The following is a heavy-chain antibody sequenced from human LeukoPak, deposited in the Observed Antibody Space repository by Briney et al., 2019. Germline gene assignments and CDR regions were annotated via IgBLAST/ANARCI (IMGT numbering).Heavy chain of an antibody. CDR2: TYYRSKWYN. V-gene: IGHV6-1*01. D-gene: IGHD2-2*01. J-gene: IGHJ4*02. Sequence: SPTLSLTCAISGDSVSSTAWNWIRQSPSRGLEWLGRTYYRSKWYNYYAVSVKSRITINPDTSKNQFSLQLNSVTPEDTAVYLCARGGRGYCTSSSCYFDYWGQGTPVTVSS. CDR3: ARGGRGYCTSSSCYFDY. CDR1: GDSVSSTA.